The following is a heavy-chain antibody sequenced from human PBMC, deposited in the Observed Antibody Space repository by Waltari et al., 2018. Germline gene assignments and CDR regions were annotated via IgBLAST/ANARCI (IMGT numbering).Heavy chain of an antibody. CDR3: ARDGPYYYYGLDV. J-gene: IGHJ6*02. Sequence: EERLVDSGGSFVRRGVSLCLSGSASGTPFARCDRNWVRQAPGKGLEWVAHVDWDGTTTTHADSVKGRFTISRDNSKNSVYLQMTNLRHEDTASYYCARDGPYYYYGLDVWGQGTTVTVSS. CDR2: VDWDGTTT. V-gene: IGHV3-20*04. CDR1: GTPFARCD.